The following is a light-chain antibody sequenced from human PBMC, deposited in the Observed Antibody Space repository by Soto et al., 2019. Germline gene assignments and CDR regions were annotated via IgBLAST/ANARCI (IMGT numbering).Light chain of an antibody. V-gene: IGLV2-11*01. Sequence: QSALTQPRSVSGSPGQSVTISCTGTSSDVGGYNYVSWYQQHPGKAPKLMISDVSKRPSGVPDRFSGSKSVNTASLTISGLQAEDEADYYCCSYAGSYTRVFGGGTKVTVL. CDR1: SSDVGGYNY. CDR2: DVS. J-gene: IGLJ3*02. CDR3: CSYAGSYTRV.